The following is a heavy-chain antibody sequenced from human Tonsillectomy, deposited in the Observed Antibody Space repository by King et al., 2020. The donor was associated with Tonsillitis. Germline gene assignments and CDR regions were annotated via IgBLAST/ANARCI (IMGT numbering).Heavy chain of an antibody. V-gene: IGHV1-69*01. D-gene: IGHD3-22*01. CDR3: AGTNWSTRYYYDSSGQVSAFDI. CDR1: GGTFSSYA. J-gene: IGHJ3*02. Sequence: VQLVQSGAEVKKPGSSVKVSCKASGGTFSSYAISWVRQAPGQGLEWMGGIIPIFGTANYAQKFQGRVTITADESTSTAYMELSSLRSEDTAVYYCAGTNWSTRYYYDSSGQVSAFDIWGQGTMVTVSS. CDR2: IIPIFGTA.